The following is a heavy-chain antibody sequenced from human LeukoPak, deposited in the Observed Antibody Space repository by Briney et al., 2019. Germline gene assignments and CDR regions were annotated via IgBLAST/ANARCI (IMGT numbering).Heavy chain of an antibody. D-gene: IGHD4/OR15-4a*01. V-gene: IGHV3-7*01. CDR3: ATNRRGAFDN. CDR2: IKQDGSEK. J-gene: IGHJ4*02. CDR1: GFTFSTYW. Sequence: GGSPRLSCAASGFTFSTYWMSWVRQAPGKGLEWVAHIKQDGSEKYYVDSVKGRFTISRDNADNSLYLQMNSLRAEDTAVYYCATNRRGAFDNWGQGTLVTVSS.